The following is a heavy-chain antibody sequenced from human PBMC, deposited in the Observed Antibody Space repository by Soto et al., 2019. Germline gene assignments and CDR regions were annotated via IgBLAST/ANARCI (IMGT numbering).Heavy chain of an antibody. Sequence: GGSLRLSCAASGFTFSDYYIHWIRQAPGKGLEWISYISGNSGIILYADSVRGRFTISRDNAKNSLCLEMNSLRAEDTALYYCAEDRGYYFAYWGQGTLVTVYS. D-gene: IGHD6-25*01. V-gene: IGHV3-9*01. J-gene: IGHJ4*02. CDR2: ISGNSGII. CDR1: GFTFSDYY. CDR3: AEDRGYYFAY.